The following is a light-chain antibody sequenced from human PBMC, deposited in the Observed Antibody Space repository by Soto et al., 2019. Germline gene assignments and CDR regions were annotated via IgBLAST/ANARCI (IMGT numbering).Light chain of an antibody. CDR3: QKYNSASPA. Sequence: DIQMTQSPSSLSASVGDRVTITCRASQGISNDLAWYQQKPGKVPKLLIYAAFTLQSGVPSRFSGSGSGTDFTLTISSLQPEAVATYSCQKYNSASPAFGGSTPVEIK. CDR2: AAF. V-gene: IGKV1-27*01. J-gene: IGKJ4*01. CDR1: QGISND.